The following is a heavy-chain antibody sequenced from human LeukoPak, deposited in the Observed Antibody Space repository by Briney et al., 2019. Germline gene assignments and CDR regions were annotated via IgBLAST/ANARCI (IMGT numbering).Heavy chain of an antibody. CDR2: IYHSGST. CDR1: GGSISSGGYS. Sequence: SQTLSLTCAVSGGSISSGGYSWSWIRQPPGKGLEWIGYIYHSGSTYYNPSLKSRVTISVDRSKNQFSLKLSSVTAADTAVYYCARVRLGYYYGSGSSYYFDYWGQGTLVTVSS. D-gene: IGHD3-10*01. CDR3: ARVRLGYYYGSGSSYYFDY. V-gene: IGHV4-30-2*01. J-gene: IGHJ4*02.